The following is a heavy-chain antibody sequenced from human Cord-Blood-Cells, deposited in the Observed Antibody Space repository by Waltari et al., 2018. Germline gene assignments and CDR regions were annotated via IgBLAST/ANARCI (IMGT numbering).Heavy chain of an antibody. CDR1: GGTFSSYA. D-gene: IGHD6-19*01. Sequence: QVQLVQSGAAVKKPGSSVKVSCKASGGTFSSYAISWVGQAPGQGLEWMGGIIPIFGTANYAQKFQGRVTITADESTSTAYMELSSLRSEDTAVYYCARAGYSSGWFDYWGQGTLVTVSS. CDR3: ARAGYSSGWFDY. V-gene: IGHV1-69*01. J-gene: IGHJ4*02. CDR2: IIPIFGTA.